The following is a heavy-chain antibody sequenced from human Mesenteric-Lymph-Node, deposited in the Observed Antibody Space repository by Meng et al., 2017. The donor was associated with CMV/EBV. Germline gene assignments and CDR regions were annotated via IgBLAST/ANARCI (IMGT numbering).Heavy chain of an antibody. V-gene: IGHV4-59*02. CDR1: GGSVSSYY. D-gene: IGHD4-11*01. CDR2: IYYSGGT. CDR3: ARTPYSSTYFDY. J-gene: IGHJ4*02. Sequence: SETLSLTCTVSGGSVSSYYWSWIRQPPGKGLEWIGYIYYSGGTNYNPSLKGRVTISVDTSKNQFSLKLSSVTAADTAVYYCARTPYSSTYFDYWGQGTLVTVSS.